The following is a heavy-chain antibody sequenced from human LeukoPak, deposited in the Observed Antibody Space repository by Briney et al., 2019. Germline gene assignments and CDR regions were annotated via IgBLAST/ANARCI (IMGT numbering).Heavy chain of an antibody. CDR3: ARLDSGTTP. V-gene: IGHV1-2*02. J-gene: IGHJ5*02. D-gene: IGHD1-7*01. Sequence: VASVKVSCKASGYTFTGYYMHWVRQAPGQGLEWMGWINPKRGDTNYAQNFQGRLTMTMDTSISTAYMELSRLTSEDTAVYFCARLDSGTTPWGQGTLVSVSS. CDR2: INPKRGDT. CDR1: GYTFTGYY.